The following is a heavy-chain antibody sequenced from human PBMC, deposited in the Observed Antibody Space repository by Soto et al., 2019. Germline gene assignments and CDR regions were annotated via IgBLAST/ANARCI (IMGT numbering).Heavy chain of an antibody. CDR2: IDPSDSYT. Sequence: GESLKISCKGSGYSFTSYWISWVRQMPGKGLEWMGRIDPSDSYTNYSPSFQGHVTISADKSISTAYLQWSSLKASDTAMYYCARQGGDCSSTSCFLRNYYYYYGMGVWGQVPTVT. D-gene: IGHD2-2*01. V-gene: IGHV5-10-1*01. CDR3: ARQGGDCSSTSCFLRNYYYYYGMGV. J-gene: IGHJ6*02. CDR1: GYSFTSYW.